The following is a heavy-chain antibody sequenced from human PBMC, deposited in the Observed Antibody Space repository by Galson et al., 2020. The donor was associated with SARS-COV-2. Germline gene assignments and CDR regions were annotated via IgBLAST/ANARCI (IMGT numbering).Heavy chain of an antibody. J-gene: IGHJ5*02. CDR3: ARDPPKSDWAFAS. Sequence: GESLKISCAASGFTFSTNAMHWVRQAPGKGLEWVTMIWSDAKTQYYTDSVKGRFTVSRDNLKNTLYLQMDSLRAEDTAVYFCARDPPKSDWAFASWGQGTLVTVSS. CDR1: GFTFSTNA. CDR2: IWSDAKTQ. V-gene: IGHV3-33*01. D-gene: IGHD2-21*02.